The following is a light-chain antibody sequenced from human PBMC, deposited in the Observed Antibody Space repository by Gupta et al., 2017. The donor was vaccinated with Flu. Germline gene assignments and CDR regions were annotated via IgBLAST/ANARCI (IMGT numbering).Light chain of an antibody. CDR2: EAS. V-gene: IGKV1-33*01. Sequence: PSSLSDSVGDRVTINCQTRQDIGKYLNWYQQKPGTAPDLLIYEASNVQTGVPSRFSGSGAGTYFTFTISSLQPEDVGTYYCQHEDNFFFTFGRGTKVDIK. J-gene: IGKJ3*01. CDR1: QDIGKY. CDR3: QHEDNFFFT.